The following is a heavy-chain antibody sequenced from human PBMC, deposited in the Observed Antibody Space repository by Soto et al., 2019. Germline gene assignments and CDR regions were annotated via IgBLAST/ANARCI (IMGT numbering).Heavy chain of an antibody. Sequence: SETLSLTCSVSGGSIISSIYYWGWIRQPPGKGLEWIGSIYSSGSTYYNPSLKSRVTISVDTSRNQFSLKLSSVTAADTAVYYCARASYYGSGSYGYWGQGTLVTVSS. CDR1: GGSIISSIYY. CDR3: ARASYYGSGSYGY. J-gene: IGHJ4*02. V-gene: IGHV4-39*01. D-gene: IGHD3-10*01. CDR2: IYSSGST.